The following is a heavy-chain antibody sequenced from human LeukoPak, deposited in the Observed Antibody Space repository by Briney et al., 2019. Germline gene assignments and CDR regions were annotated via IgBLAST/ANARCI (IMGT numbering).Heavy chain of an antibody. Sequence: KPSETLSLTCTVSGGSISSYYWSWIRQPPGKGLEWIGYTSYSGNTNYNPSPKSRVTISVDRSKNQFPLKLSYVTAADTAVYYCARSEDSYGDFDYWGQGTLVTVSS. CDR2: TSYSGNT. CDR3: ARSEDSYGDFDY. J-gene: IGHJ4*02. V-gene: IGHV4-59*01. D-gene: IGHD5-18*01. CDR1: GGSISSYY.